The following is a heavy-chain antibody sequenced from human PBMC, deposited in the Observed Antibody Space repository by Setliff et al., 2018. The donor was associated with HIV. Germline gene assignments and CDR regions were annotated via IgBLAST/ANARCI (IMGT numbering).Heavy chain of an antibody. Sequence: RASVKVSCKASGYNFIDYNFIWVRQAPGQGLEWMGWISAYSGDINYSQKFQGRVTLTTDTSTSTAYMELKSLISDDTAVYYCARVDHFCSDSTCYGVGIDYWGQGTLVTVSS. CDR1: GYNFIDYN. CDR2: ISAYSGDI. V-gene: IGHV1-18*04. J-gene: IGHJ4*02. CDR3: ARVDHFCSDSTCYGVGIDY. D-gene: IGHD2-2*01.